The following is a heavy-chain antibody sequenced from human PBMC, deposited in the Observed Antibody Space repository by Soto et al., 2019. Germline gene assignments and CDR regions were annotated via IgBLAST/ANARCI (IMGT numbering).Heavy chain of an antibody. V-gene: IGHV4-59*01. D-gene: IGHD6-19*01. Sequence: SETLSLTSTVSGGTISSYDWSWIRQPPGKGLEWIGYIYYSGSTNYNPSLKSRVTISVDTSKNQFSLKLSSVTAADTAVYYCARDMGSAGFDPWGQGTLVTVSS. CDR2: IYYSGST. J-gene: IGHJ5*02. CDR1: GGTISSYD. CDR3: ARDMGSAGFDP.